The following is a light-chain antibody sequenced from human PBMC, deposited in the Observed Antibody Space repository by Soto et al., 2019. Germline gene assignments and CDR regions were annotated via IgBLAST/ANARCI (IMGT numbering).Light chain of an antibody. CDR2: GGS. V-gene: IGKV3-20*01. J-gene: IGKJ1*01. CDR1: QSVGSRW. Sequence: EIVLTQSPGTVSLSPGERATLSCRASQSVGSRWLAWYQQKPGQAPRVLIYGGSNRATGIPDRFSGSGSGTDFTLTSSRREPEVFAVYYCQQYYSSLTFGQGTKVEMK. CDR3: QQYYSSLT.